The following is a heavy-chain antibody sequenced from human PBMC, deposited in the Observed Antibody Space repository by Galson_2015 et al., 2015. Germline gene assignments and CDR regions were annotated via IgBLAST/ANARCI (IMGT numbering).Heavy chain of an antibody. J-gene: IGHJ4*02. V-gene: IGHV3-48*02. CDR1: GFSFSSYS. CDR3: ARRRGDYTGSFEY. D-gene: IGHD4-17*01. Sequence: SLRLSCAASGFSFSSYSMNWLRQAPGKGLEWVSYISSGSGSTIYYADSVKGRFTISRDNAKNSLYLQMNSLRDEDTAVYYCARRRGDYTGSFEYWGQGTLVTVSS. CDR2: ISSGSGSTI.